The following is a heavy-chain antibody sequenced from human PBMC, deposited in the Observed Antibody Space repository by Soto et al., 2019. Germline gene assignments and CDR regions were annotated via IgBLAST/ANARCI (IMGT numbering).Heavy chain of an antibody. CDR2: INHSGST. V-gene: IGHV4-34*01. Sequence: PSETLSLTCAVYGGSFSGYYWSWIRQPPGKGLEWIGEINHSGSTNYNPSLKSRVTISVDTSKNQFSLKLSSVTAADTAVYYCAREGNFWSVDWFDPWGQGTLVTVSS. CDR1: GGSFSGYY. D-gene: IGHD3-3*01. J-gene: IGHJ5*02. CDR3: AREGNFWSVDWFDP.